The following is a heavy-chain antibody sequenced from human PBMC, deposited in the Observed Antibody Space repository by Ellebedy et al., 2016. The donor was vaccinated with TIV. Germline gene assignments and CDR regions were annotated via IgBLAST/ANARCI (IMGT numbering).Heavy chain of an antibody. CDR3: ARTGFVYYYGSGSYPYYFDY. V-gene: IGHV1-2*02. Sequence: ASVKVSCKASGYTFTGYYMHWVRQAPGQGLEWMGWINPNSGGTNYAQKFQGRVTMTRDTSISTAYMELSRLRSDDTAVYYCARTGFVYYYGSGSYPYYFDYWGQGTLVTVSS. CDR1: GYTFTGYY. J-gene: IGHJ4*02. D-gene: IGHD3-10*01. CDR2: INPNSGGT.